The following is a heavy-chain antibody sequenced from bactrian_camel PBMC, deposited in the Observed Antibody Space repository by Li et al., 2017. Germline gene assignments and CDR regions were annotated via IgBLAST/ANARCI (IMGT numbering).Heavy chain of an antibody. V-gene: IGHV3S53*01. D-gene: IGHD6*01. J-gene: IGHJ4*01. CDR1: GATYRAS. CDR2: IHSEGGST. Sequence: HVQLVESGGGLVQPGRSLRLSCAVSGATYRASMGWFRQAAGKKREGVAAIHSEGGSTEYADSVKGRFTISRDNAKNTAYLQMDSLRTEDTAVYYCTLGRYLVPKSQGTQVTVS.